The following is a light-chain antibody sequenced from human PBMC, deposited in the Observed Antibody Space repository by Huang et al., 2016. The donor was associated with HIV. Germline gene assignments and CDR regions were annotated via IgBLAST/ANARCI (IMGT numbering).Light chain of an antibody. V-gene: IGKV4-1*01. CDR3: QQYYSSPPT. Sequence: DIVMTQSPDSLPVSLGARATINCKSSQSVFYSTNNNSYLAWYQQKPGKPPKLLINWASTRESGVPDRFRGSGSGTDFTLTISSLQAEDVAVYYCQQYYSSPPTFGGGTKVEIK. J-gene: IGKJ4*01. CDR2: WAS. CDR1: QSVFYSTNNNSY.